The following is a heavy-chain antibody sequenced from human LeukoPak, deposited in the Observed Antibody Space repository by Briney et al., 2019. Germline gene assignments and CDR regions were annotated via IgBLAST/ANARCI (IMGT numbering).Heavy chain of an antibody. V-gene: IGHV3-30*04. D-gene: IGHD1-20*01. CDR2: ISYDGSNK. Sequence: PGGSLRLSCAASGFTFSSYAMHWVRQAPGKGLEWVAVISYDGSNKYYADSVKGRFTISRDNSKNTLYLQMNSLRAEDTAVYYCARDFSSYNWNGPFDYWGQGTLVTVSS. J-gene: IGHJ4*02. CDR1: GFTFSSYA. CDR3: ARDFSSYNWNGPFDY.